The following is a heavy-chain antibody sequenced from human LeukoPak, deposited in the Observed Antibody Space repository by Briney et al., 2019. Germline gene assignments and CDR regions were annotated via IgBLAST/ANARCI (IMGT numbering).Heavy chain of an antibody. J-gene: IGHJ4*02. CDR3: ARVVYSSGWPDFDY. V-gene: IGHV3-30*03. D-gene: IGHD6-19*01. CDR2: ISYDGSNK. Sequence: PGRSLRLSCAASGFTFSSYGMHWVRQAPGKGLEWVAVISYDGSNKYYADSVKGRFTISRDNSKNTLYLQMNSLRAEDTAVYYCARVVYSSGWPDFDYWGQGTLVTVSS. CDR1: GFTFSSYG.